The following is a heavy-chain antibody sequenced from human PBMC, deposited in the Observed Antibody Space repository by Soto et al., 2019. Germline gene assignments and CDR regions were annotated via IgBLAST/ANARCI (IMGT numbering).Heavy chain of an antibody. D-gene: IGHD3-22*01. Sequence: PGGSLRLSCAASGFTFSSYAMSWVRQAPGKGLEWVSAISGSGGSTYYADSVKGRFTISRDNSKNTLYLQMNSLRAEDTAVYYCAKVRLGANAVVGVAAMDVWGNGTTVTVSS. CDR2: ISGSGGST. CDR1: GFTFSSYA. V-gene: IGHV3-23*01. CDR3: AKVRLGANAVVGVAAMDV. J-gene: IGHJ6*03.